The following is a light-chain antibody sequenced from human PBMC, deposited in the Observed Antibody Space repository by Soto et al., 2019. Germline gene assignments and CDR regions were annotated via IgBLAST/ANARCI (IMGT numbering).Light chain of an antibody. Sequence: QSALTQPASVSGSPGQSITFSCTATSSDVGSYNFVSWYQQHPGKAPKLMIYEATKRPSGVSNRFSGSKSGNAASLTISGLQADDEADYYCCSHAGSGTLVFDGGTKLTVL. J-gene: IGLJ2*01. CDR2: EAT. CDR1: SSDVGSYNF. V-gene: IGLV2-23*01. CDR3: CSHAGSGTLV.